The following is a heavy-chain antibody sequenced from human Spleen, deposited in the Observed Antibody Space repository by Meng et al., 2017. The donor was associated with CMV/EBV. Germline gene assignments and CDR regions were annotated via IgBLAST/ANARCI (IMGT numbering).Heavy chain of an antibody. V-gene: IGHV3-23*01. CDR2: ISGSGGST. CDR3: AKATNDFWSGPRASYYYYGMDV. Sequence: GGSLRLSCAASGFSFDNYAMSWVRQAPGKGLEWVSTISGSGGSTYYADSVKGRFTISRDNSQSTLYLQMNSLRAEDSAVYYCAKATNDFWSGPRASYYYYGMDVWGQGTTVTVSS. J-gene: IGHJ6*02. D-gene: IGHD3-3*01. CDR1: GFSFDNYA.